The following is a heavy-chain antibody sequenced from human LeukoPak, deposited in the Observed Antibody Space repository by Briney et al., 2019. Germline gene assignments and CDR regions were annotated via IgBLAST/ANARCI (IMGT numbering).Heavy chain of an antibody. Sequence: GGSLRLSCAASGFTFSTYAMSWVRQAPGKGLEWVSVISGSGGSTYYADSVKGRFTISRDNSKNTLYLQMNSLRAEDTAVYYCAKEPASSGWFDPWGQGTLVAVSS. D-gene: IGHD6-19*01. V-gene: IGHV3-23*01. CDR2: ISGSGGST. CDR3: AKEPASSGWFDP. J-gene: IGHJ5*02. CDR1: GFTFSTYA.